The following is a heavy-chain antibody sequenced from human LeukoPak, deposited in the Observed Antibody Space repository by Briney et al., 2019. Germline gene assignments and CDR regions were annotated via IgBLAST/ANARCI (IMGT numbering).Heavy chain of an antibody. J-gene: IGHJ4*02. D-gene: IGHD1-26*01. CDR2: IYSGGST. CDR3: AKKGATTGDFDY. CDR1: GFTVSSNY. Sequence: GGSLRLSCAASGFTVSSNYMSWVRQAPGKGLEWVSVIYSGGSTYYADSVKGRFTISRDNSKNTLYLQMNSLRVEDTAVYYCAKKGATTGDFDYWGQGTLVTVSS. V-gene: IGHV3-53*01.